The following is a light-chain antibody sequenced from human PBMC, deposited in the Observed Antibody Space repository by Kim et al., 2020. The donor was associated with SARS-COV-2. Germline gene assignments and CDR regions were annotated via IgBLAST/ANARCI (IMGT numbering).Light chain of an antibody. V-gene: IGLV10-54*01. Sequence: TDTLNCTANRNNVGNQGAAWLQQHQGHPPKLLSYRNNNRPSGISERLSASRSGNTASLTISGLQPEDEADYYCSAWDISLSAWVFGGGTQLTVL. CDR2: RNN. CDR1: RNNVGNQG. J-gene: IGLJ3*02. CDR3: SAWDISLSAWV.